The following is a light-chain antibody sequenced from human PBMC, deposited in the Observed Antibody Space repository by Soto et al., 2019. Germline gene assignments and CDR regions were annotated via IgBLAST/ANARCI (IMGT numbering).Light chain of an antibody. J-gene: IGLJ1*01. Sequence: QSALTQPASVSGSPGQSIPISCTGTSSDVGGYNFVSWYQQHPDKAPKLMIYDVTNRPSGGSNRFSGSKSGNTASLTISGLHAEDDADYYFSSYTSISTYVFGTGTKRTVL. CDR2: DVT. CDR3: SSYTSISTYV. CDR1: SSDVGGYNF. V-gene: IGLV2-14*01.